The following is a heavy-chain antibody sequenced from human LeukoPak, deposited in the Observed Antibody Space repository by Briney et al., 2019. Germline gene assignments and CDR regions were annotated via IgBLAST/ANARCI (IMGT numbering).Heavy chain of an antibody. CDR3: AKHLRLLDAFDI. CDR1: GFIFGSYA. D-gene: IGHD3-22*01. CDR2: ISGSGGST. J-gene: IGHJ3*02. V-gene: IGHV3-23*01. Sequence: GGSLRLSCVASGFIFGSYAMSWVRQAPGKGLEWVSAISGSGGSTYYADSVKGRFTISRDNSKNTLYLQMNSLRAEDTAVYYCAKHLRLLDAFDIWGQGTMVTVSS.